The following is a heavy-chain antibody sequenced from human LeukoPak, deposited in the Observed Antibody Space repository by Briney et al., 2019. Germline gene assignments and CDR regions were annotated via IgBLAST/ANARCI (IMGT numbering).Heavy chain of an antibody. CDR1: GGTFSSYA. CDR3: ARERPPGDSSNWFLEGYFDI. J-gene: IGHJ4*02. V-gene: IGHV1-69*05. CDR2: IIPIFGTA. Sequence: SVKVSCKASGGTFSSYAITWVRQDPGQGLEWMGRIIPIFGTANYAQKFQGRVTITTDESTSTAYMELSTLRSDDTAVHYCARERPPGDSSNWFLEGYFDIWGQGTLVTVSS. D-gene: IGHD6-13*01.